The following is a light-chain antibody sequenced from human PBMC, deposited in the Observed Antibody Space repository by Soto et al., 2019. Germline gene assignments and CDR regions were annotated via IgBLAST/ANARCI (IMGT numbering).Light chain of an antibody. CDR1: QTIRKY. CDR3: QQSYSAPFT. V-gene: IGKV1-39*01. CDR2: AAS. Sequence: DIQMTQSPSSLSASVGDRVTITCRASQTIRKYLNWYQQKPGKAPNLLIYAASSLQGGVPSRFSGSGSGTDFTLTISSLQPEDFATYYCQQSYSAPFTFGPGTKVDFK. J-gene: IGKJ3*01.